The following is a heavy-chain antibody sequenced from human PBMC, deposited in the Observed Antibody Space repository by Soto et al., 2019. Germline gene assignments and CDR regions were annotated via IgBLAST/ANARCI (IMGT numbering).Heavy chain of an antibody. V-gene: IGHV3-23*01. J-gene: IGHJ4*02. CDR3: AKDQLGWGDRAGRFDY. CDR2: ISGSGGSI. Sequence: PGGSLRLSCAASGFTFSSYAMSWVRQAPGKGLEWVSAISGSGGSIYYADSVKGRFTISRDNSKNTLYLQMNSLRAEDTAVYYCAKDQLGWGDRAGRFDYWGQGTLVTVSS. D-gene: IGHD3-16*01. CDR1: GFTFSSYA.